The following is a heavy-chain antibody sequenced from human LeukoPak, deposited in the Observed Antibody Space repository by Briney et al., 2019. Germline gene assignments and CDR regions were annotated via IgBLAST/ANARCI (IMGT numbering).Heavy chain of an antibody. CDR2: ISSSGSTI. CDR3: ARLMATTDHDAFDI. D-gene: IGHD5-24*01. J-gene: IGHJ3*02. Sequence: PGGSLRLSRAASGFTFSSYEMNWVRQAPGKGLEWVSYISSSGSTIYYADSVKGRFTISRDNAKNSLYLQMNSLRAEDTAVYYCARLMATTDHDAFDIWGQGTMVTVSS. CDR1: GFTFSSYE. V-gene: IGHV3-48*03.